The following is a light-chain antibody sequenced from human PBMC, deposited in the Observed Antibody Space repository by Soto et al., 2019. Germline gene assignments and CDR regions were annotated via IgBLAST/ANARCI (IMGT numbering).Light chain of an antibody. V-gene: IGLV2-11*01. CDR2: DVS. CDR1: SSDVGGYNF. J-gene: IGLJ1*01. CDR3: CSYAVTYYV. Sequence: QSALTQPRSVSGSPGQSVTISCPGTSSDVGGYNFVSWYQQHPGKAPKFMIYDVSKRPSGVPDRFSGSKSGNTASLTISGLQAEDEADYYCCSYAVTYYVFGTGTKLTVL.